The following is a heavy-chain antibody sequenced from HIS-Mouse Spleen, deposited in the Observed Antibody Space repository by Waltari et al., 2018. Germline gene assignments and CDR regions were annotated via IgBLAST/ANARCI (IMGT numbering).Heavy chain of an antibody. Sequence: QVQLVQSGAEVKKPGASVKVSCKASGSTFTSYHIKRVRQATGQGLEWMGWMNPNSGNTGYAQKFQGRVTMTRNTSISTAYMELSSLRSEDTAVYYCARGSSSGSYWYYYYGMDVWGQGTTVTVSS. D-gene: IGHD1-26*01. V-gene: IGHV1-8*01. CDR1: GSTFTSYH. CDR3: ARGSSSGSYWYYYYGMDV. J-gene: IGHJ6*02. CDR2: MNPNSGNT.